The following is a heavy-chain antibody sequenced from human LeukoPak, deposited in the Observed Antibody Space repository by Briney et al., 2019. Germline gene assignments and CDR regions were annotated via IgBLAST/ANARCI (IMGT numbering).Heavy chain of an antibody. CDR1: GFIFTDSW. CDR2: IRHDGSQT. J-gene: IGHJ4*02. V-gene: IGHV3-7*01. D-gene: IGHD1-14*01. CDR3: ATGANLFQF. Sequence: GGSLRLSCAASGFIFTDSWMSWVRQAPGKGLEWVANIRHDGSQTYYLDSVKGRFTISRDDAKNEVYLEMNNLRGADTAVYYCATGANLFQFWGQGTLVTVSS.